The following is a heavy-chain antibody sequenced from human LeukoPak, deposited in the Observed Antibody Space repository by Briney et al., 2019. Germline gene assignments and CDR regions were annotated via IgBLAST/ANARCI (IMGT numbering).Heavy chain of an antibody. CDR1: GFTFSSYG. V-gene: IGHV3-33*06. Sequence: PGRSLRLSXAASGFTFSSYGMHWVRQAPGKGLEWVAVIWYDGSNKYYADSVKGRFTISRDNSKNTLYLQMNSLRAEDTAVYYCAKDHYGSGSYIDYWGQGTLVTVSS. D-gene: IGHD3-10*01. CDR2: IWYDGSNK. CDR3: AKDHYGSGSYIDY. J-gene: IGHJ4*02.